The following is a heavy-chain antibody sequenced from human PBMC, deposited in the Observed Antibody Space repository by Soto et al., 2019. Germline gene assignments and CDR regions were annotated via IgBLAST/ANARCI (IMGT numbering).Heavy chain of an antibody. V-gene: IGHV4-34*01. J-gene: IGHJ6*03. CDR3: ARGLLLWFGELSRRGGYYYDMDV. D-gene: IGHD3-10*01. CDR2: INDSGST. CDR1: GGSFSGYY. Sequence: QVQLQQWGAGLLKPSETLSLTCAVYGGSFSGYYWSWIRQTPGKGLEWIGEINDSGSTNNNPSIKSRVTILVVTPKNHFSLKLSSVTAADPAVYYCARGLLLWFGELSRRGGYYYDMDVWGKGTTVTVSS.